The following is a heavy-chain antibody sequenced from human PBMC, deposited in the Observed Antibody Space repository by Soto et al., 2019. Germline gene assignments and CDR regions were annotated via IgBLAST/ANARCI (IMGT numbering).Heavy chain of an antibody. D-gene: IGHD3-10*01. CDR2: IYYSGST. V-gene: IGHV4-59*01. Sequence: SETLSLTCTVSGGSISSYYWSWIRQPPGKGLEWIGYIYYSGSTNYNPSLKSRVTISVDTSKNQFSLKLSSVTAADTAVYYCARAPRGNYGYPSYFDYWGQGTRVTVS. CDR1: GGSISSYY. CDR3: ARAPRGNYGYPSYFDY. J-gene: IGHJ4*02.